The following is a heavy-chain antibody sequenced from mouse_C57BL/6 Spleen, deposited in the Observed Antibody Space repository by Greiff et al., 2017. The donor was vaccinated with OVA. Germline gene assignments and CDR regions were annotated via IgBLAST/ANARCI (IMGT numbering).Heavy chain of an antibody. D-gene: IGHD1-1*01. CDR3: ARESSPRYFDD. CDR1: GYSFTSYY. CDR2: IYPGSGNT. V-gene: IGHV1-66*01. Sequence: VQLVESGPELVKPGASVKISCKASGYSFTSYYIHWVKQRPGQGLEWIGWIYPGSGNTKYNEKFKGKATLTADTSSSTAYMQLSSLTSEDAAVYYCARESSPRYFDDWGKGTTVTVSS. J-gene: IGHJ1*03.